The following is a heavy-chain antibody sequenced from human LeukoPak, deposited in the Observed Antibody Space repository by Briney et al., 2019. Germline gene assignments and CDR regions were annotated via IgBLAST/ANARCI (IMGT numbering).Heavy chain of an antibody. D-gene: IGHD3-16*01. V-gene: IGHV3-74*01. CDR3: ARWGTQDY. Sequence: HPGGSLRLSCAASGFIFTKYWMHWVRQAPGKGLVWVSHVNSDGSATSYADSVKGRFTISRDNAKNTVYLHMNSLRAEDTAVYYCARWGTQDYWGRGTLVTVSS. CDR1: GFIFTKYW. J-gene: IGHJ4*02. CDR2: VNSDGSAT.